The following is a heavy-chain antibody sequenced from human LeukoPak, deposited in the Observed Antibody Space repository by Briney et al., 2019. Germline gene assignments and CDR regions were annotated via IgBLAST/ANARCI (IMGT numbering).Heavy chain of an antibody. Sequence: GASVKVSCKASGGTFSSYAVSWVRQAPGQGLEWMGRIIPILGIANYAQKFQGRVTITADKSTSTAYMELSSLRSEDTAVYYCARVLHRTVDYWGQGTLVTVSS. J-gene: IGHJ4*02. CDR1: GGTFSSYA. D-gene: IGHD1-14*01. CDR2: IIPILGIA. V-gene: IGHV1-69*04. CDR3: ARVLHRTVDY.